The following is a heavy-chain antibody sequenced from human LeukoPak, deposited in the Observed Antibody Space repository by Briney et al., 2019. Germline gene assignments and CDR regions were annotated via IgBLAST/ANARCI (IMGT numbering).Heavy chain of an antibody. D-gene: IGHD1-14*01. CDR2: IRYDGSNK. J-gene: IGHJ3*02. V-gene: IGHV3-30*02. Sequence: PGGSLRLSCAASGFTFSSYGMHWVRQAPGKGLEWVAFIRYDGSNKYYADSVKGRFTISRDNPKNTLYLQMNSLRAEDTAVYYCAKDSSGPDPHAFDIWGQGTMVTVSS. CDR3: AKDSSGPDPHAFDI. CDR1: GFTFSSYG.